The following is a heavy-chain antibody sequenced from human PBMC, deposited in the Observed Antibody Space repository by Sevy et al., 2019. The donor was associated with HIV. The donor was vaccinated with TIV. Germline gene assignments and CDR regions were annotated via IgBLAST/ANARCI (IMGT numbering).Heavy chain of an antibody. V-gene: IGHV4-39*01. D-gene: IGHD3-22*01. CDR3: ARHVRPSNYYDSSGGIDY. Sequence: SETLSLTCTVSGGSISSSSNYWGWIRQPPGKGLEGIGSIYYGGSTYYNPSLKSRVTISVDTSKNQFSLKLSSVTAADTAVYYCARHVRPSNYYDSSGGIDYWGQGTLVTVSS. CDR1: GGSISSSSNY. CDR2: IYYGGST. J-gene: IGHJ4*02.